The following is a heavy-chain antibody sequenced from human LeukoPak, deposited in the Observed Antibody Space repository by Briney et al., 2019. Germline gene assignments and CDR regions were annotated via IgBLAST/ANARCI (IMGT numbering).Heavy chain of an antibody. CDR2: ISSSGSTI. CDR3: ARDSAEYTYYYDSSGQGFDY. CDR1: GFSFSDYY. Sequence: GGSLRLSCAASGFSFSDYYMSWIRQAPGKGLEWVSYISSSGSTIYYAVSVKGRLAISRENAKNSLYLQMTSLRAEDTAVYYCARDSAEYTYYYDSSGQGFDYWGQGTLVTVSS. J-gene: IGHJ4*02. D-gene: IGHD3-22*01. V-gene: IGHV3-11*01.